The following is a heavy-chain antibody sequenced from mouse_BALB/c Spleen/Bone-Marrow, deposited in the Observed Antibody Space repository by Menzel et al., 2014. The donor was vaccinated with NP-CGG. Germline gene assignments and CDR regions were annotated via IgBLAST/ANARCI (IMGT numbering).Heavy chain of an antibody. CDR1: GFDFSRYW. V-gene: IGHV4-1*02. Sequence: VQLQQSGGGLVQPGGSLKLSCAASGFDFSRYWMTWVRQAPGKGLEWIGEINPDSSTINYTPSLKDKFIISRDNAKNTLYLQMSKVRSEGTALYYCARPGYYGYQDVWGAGTTVTVSS. CDR2: INPDSSTI. CDR3: ARPGYYGYQDV. J-gene: IGHJ1*01. D-gene: IGHD1-2*01.